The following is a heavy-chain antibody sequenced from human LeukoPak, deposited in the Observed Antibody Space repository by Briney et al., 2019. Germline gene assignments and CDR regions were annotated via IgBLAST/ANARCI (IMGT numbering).Heavy chain of an antibody. CDR2: ISWNSGSI. D-gene: IGHD5-12*01. V-gene: IGHV3-9*01. J-gene: IGHJ4*02. CDR3: AKDKAPLYSGYDWDLDF. CDR1: GFTFHQYA. Sequence: GGSLRLSCAPSGFTFHQYAIHWVRQVPGKGLEWVSGISWNSGSIGYADSVKGRFTISRDSAKNSVYLQMNSLRPEDTALYYCAKDKAPLYSGYDWDLDFWGQGTLVTVSS.